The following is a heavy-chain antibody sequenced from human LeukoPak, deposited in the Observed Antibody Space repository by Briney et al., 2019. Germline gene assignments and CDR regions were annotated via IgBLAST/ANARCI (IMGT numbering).Heavy chain of an antibody. Sequence: PGGSLRLSCAASGFTVSSNYMSWVRQAPGKGLEWVSVIYSGGSTYYADSMKGRFTISRDNSKNTLYLQMNSLRAEDTAVYYCARYQKYFSLWFDPWGQGTLVTVSS. V-gene: IGHV3-66*01. CDR1: GFTVSSNY. J-gene: IGHJ5*02. D-gene: IGHD2-2*01. CDR2: IYSGGST. CDR3: ARYQKYFSLWFDP.